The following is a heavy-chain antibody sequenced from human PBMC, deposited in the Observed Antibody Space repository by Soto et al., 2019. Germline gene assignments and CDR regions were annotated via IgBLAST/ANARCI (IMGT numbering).Heavy chain of an antibody. CDR1: GFTFDNFA. Sequence: QVDLEESGGGVVQPGRSLRLSCAASGFTFDNFAMHWVRQAPGKGLEWVAVIWYDGSNKYYADSVKGRFSISRDNSKNTLSLQMSSLRVDDTAVYYCAKAGHGDYGWSWGQGTPVTVSS. D-gene: IGHD4-17*01. CDR2: IWYDGSNK. J-gene: IGHJ4*02. CDR3: AKAGHGDYGWS. V-gene: IGHV3-33*06.